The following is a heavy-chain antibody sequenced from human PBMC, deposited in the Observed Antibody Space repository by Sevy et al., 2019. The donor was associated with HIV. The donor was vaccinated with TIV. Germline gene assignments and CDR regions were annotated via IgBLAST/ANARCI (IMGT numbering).Heavy chain of an antibody. V-gene: IGHV4-39*02. Sequence: SETLSLTCTVSGGSISSSSYYWGWIRQPPGKGLEWIGSIYYSGSTYYNPSLKSRVTISVDTSKNQFSLKLSSVTAADTALYYCARESSTSLSDAFDIWGQGTMVTVSS. D-gene: IGHD2-2*01. J-gene: IGHJ3*02. CDR2: IYYSGST. CDR1: GGSISSSSYY. CDR3: ARESSTSLSDAFDI.